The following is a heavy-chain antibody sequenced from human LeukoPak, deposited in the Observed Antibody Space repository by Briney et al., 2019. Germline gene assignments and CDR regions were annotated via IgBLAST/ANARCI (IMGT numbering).Heavy chain of an antibody. CDR2: ISYDGSNK. J-gene: IGHJ4*02. Sequence: GGSLRLSCAASGFTFSSYAMHWVRQAPGKGLEWVAVISYDGSNKYYADSVKGRFTISRDNYKNTLYLQMNSLRAEDRAVYYCARDRPDSGSYYTTYSFDYWGQGTLVTVSS. CDR3: ARDRPDSGSYYTTYSFDY. CDR1: GFTFSSYA. V-gene: IGHV3-30*04. D-gene: IGHD1-26*01.